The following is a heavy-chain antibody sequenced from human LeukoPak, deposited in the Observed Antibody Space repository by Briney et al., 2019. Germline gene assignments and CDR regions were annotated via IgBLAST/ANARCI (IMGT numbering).Heavy chain of an antibody. D-gene: IGHD1-1*01. CDR3: ARESTEERPGC. J-gene: IGHJ4*02. Sequence: GGSLRLSCAASGFTLSDYWMSWVRQAPGKGLEWVANMNQDGSDKNYVDSVKGRFTISRDDAKNSLHLQMNSLRAEDTAVYYCARESTEERPGCWGQGTLVTVSS. V-gene: IGHV3-7*01. CDR2: MNQDGSDK. CDR1: GFTLSDYW.